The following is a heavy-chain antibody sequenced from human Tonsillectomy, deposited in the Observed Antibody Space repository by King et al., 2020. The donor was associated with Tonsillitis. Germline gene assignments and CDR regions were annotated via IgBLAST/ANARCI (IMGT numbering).Heavy chain of an antibody. CDR2: ISYDGSNK. Sequence: VQLVESGGGVVQPGRSLRLSCAASGFTFSSYAMHWVRQAPGKGLEWVAVISYDGSNKYYADSVKGRFTISRDNSKNTLYLQMNSLRAEDTAVYYCAREGIAAAGMVGYRYFDYWGQGTLVTVSS. J-gene: IGHJ4*02. D-gene: IGHD6-13*01. V-gene: IGHV3-30*04. CDR3: AREGIAAAGMVGYRYFDY. CDR1: GFTFSSYA.